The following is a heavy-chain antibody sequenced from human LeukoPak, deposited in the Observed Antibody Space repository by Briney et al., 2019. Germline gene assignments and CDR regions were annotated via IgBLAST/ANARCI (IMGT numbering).Heavy chain of an antibody. V-gene: IGHV3-30*02. CDR3: ATSYYYDSSEYPRMFDY. Sequence: PGGSLRLSCVASGFTFSSYGMHWVRQAPGKGLEWVAFIQYDGSNKYYTDSVKGRFTISRDNSKNTLYLQMNSLRAEDTAVYYCATSYYYDSSEYPRMFDYWGQGTLVTVSS. CDR1: GFTFSSYG. J-gene: IGHJ4*02. D-gene: IGHD3-22*01. CDR2: IQYDGSNK.